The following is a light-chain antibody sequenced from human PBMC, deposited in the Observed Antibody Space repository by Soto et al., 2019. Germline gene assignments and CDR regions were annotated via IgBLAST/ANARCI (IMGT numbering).Light chain of an antibody. CDR2: AAS. J-gene: IGKJ1*01. CDR3: QQSDNIPGT. Sequence: DVQLTQSPSSLSASVGDRVTITCRASQSVSKYLNWYQQKPGKAPKLLIFAASNLHSGVPSRFSGSGLGTHLPLTTSSLQPEDLATYYCQQSDNIPGTFGQGTKVEL. V-gene: IGKV1-39*01. CDR1: QSVSKY.